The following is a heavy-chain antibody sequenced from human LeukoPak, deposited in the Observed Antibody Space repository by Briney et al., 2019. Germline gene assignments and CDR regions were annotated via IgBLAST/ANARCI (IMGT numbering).Heavy chain of an antibody. CDR2: IYYSGST. D-gene: IGHD6-13*01. CDR1: GGSISSGDYY. CDR3: ARYSSSWYWFDP. V-gene: IGHV4-30-4*01. Sequence: SETLSLTCTVSGGSISSGDYYWTWIRQSPGKGLEWIGYIYYSGSTYYNPSLKSRVTISVDTSKNQFSLNLSSVTAADTAVYYCARYSSSWYWFDPWGRGTLVTVSS. J-gene: IGHJ5*02.